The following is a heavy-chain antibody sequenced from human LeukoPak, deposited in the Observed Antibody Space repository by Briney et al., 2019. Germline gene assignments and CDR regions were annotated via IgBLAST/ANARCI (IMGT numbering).Heavy chain of an antibody. Sequence: ASVKVSCKASGYTFTSYYMHWVRQAPGKGLEWMGGFDPEDGETIYAQKFRGRVTMTEDTSTDTAYMELSSLRSEDTAVYYCAAFAVAGTGYWGQGTLVTVSS. CDR1: GYTFTSYY. J-gene: IGHJ4*02. CDR3: AAFAVAGTGY. D-gene: IGHD6-19*01. CDR2: FDPEDGET. V-gene: IGHV1-24*01.